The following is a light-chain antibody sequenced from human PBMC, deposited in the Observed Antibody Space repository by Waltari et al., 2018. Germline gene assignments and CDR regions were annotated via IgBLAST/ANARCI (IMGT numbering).Light chain of an antibody. CDR3: SSYAGNNNVV. V-gene: IGLV2-8*01. CDR2: EVS. Sequence: QSALTQPPYASGSLGQSVTIPCTGTSSDVGDYNYAPCYQHPPGKAPKPMIYEVSKRPSGVPDRFSGSKSGNTASLTVSGLRAEDEADYYCSSYAGNNNVVFGGGTKLTVL. J-gene: IGLJ2*01. CDR1: SSDVGDYNY.